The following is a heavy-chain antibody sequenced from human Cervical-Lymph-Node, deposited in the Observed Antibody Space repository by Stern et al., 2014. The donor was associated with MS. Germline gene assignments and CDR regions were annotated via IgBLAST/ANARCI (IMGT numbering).Heavy chain of an antibody. J-gene: IGHJ6*02. D-gene: IGHD1-14*01. CDR1: GFRFDAYN. V-gene: IGHV3-9*01. CDR3: ASNPFYYYGLDV. CDR2: ISWNSDNI. Sequence: EVQLVESGGGLVQPGRSLRLSCVASGFRFDAYNMHWVRQAPGQGLEWGSGISWNSDNIGYAASVKGRFTISRDNAKNSLYLQMDSLRAEDTALYYCASNPFYYYGLDVWGQGTTVTVSS.